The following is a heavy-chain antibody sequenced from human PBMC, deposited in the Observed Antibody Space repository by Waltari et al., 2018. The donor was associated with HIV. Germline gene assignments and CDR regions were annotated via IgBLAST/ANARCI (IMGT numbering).Heavy chain of an antibody. CDR3: ARQDGSRYVPISP. V-gene: IGHV4-39*01. J-gene: IGHJ5*02. D-gene: IGHD2-15*01. CDR1: GGPIVHSGYY. CDR2: IFYAGDT. Sequence: QLQLQESGPGLVKPSETLSLTCTVSGGPIVHSGYYWGWIRQPPEKGLEWIGSIFYAGDTYYSPPLNNRVTISVETSKNQFSLRLNSVTAADTAVYYCARQDGSRYVPISPWGQGTLVTVSS.